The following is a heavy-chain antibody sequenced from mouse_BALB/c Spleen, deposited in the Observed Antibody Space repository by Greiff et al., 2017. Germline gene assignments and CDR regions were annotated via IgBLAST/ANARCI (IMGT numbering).Heavy chain of an antibody. J-gene: IGHJ4*01. D-gene: IGHD2-2*01. Sequence: QVQLKQSGAELAKPGASVKMSCKASGYTFTSYWMHWVKQRPGQGLEWIGYINPSTGYTEYNQKFKDKATLTADKSSSTAYMQLSSLTSEDSAVYYCAYLLWLRRDAMDYWGQGTSVTVSS. CDR3: AYLLWLRRDAMDY. CDR1: GYTFTSYW. V-gene: IGHV1-7*01. CDR2: INPSTGYT.